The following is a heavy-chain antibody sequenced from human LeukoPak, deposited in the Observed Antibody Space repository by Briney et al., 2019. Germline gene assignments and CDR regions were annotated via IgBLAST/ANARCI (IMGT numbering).Heavy chain of an antibody. J-gene: IGHJ4*02. D-gene: IGHD4-17*01. CDR2: ISDGGSDT. Sequence: PGGSLRLSCAASGLTFSTYAMSWVRQAPGKGLDWVSTISDGGSDTHYADSVKGRFTISRDNSKNTVYLQINSLRAEDTAVYYCAKALFGDYGRFDYWGQGTLVTVSS. CDR3: AKALFGDYGRFDY. V-gene: IGHV3-23*01. CDR1: GLTFSTYA.